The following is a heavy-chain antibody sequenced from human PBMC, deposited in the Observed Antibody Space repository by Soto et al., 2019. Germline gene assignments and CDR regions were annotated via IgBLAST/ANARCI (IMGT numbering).Heavy chain of an antibody. CDR2: ISYEGSET. CDR1: AFTFSTYG. J-gene: IGHJ4*02. D-gene: IGHD3-10*01. Sequence: QVQLVESGGGVVQPGRSLRLSCAVSAFTFSTYGMHWARQAPGKGLEWVAFISYEGSETYYADSVKGRFTISRDNSKNTLYLQMDSLRAEDTAMYYCANGRGSPEEFHYWGQGTLVTVSS. CDR3: ANGRGSPEEFHY. V-gene: IGHV3-30*18.